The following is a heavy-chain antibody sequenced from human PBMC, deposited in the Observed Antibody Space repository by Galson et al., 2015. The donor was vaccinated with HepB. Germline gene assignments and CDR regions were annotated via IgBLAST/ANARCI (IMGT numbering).Heavy chain of an antibody. Sequence: SLRLSCAASGFTFSSYSMDWVRQAPGKGLEWVSSISSSSSYIYYADSVKGRFTISRDNAKNSLYLQMNSLRAEDTAVYYCARRDSGYDYESFDYWGQGTLVTVSS. J-gene: IGHJ4*02. D-gene: IGHD5-12*01. CDR3: ARRDSGYDYESFDY. V-gene: IGHV3-21*01. CDR1: GFTFSSYS. CDR2: ISSSSSYI.